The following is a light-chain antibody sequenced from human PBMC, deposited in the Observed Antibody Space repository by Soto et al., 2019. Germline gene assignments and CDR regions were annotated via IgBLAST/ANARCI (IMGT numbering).Light chain of an antibody. Sequence: EIVMTQSPATLSVSPGERATLSCRASQSVSSNLAWYQQKPGQAPRLLIYGASTRATGIPARFSGSGSGTEFTLTISSLQSEDFAVYYCQQYNNWPQRGYGTFGQGTKVDIK. CDR1: QSVSSN. J-gene: IGKJ2*01. CDR3: QQYNNWPQRGYGT. CDR2: GAS. V-gene: IGKV3-15*01.